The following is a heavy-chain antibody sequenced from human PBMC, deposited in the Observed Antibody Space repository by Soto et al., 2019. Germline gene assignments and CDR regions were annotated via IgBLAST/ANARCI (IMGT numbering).Heavy chain of an antibody. CDR3: AGGGTAFLSGYYANFDY. V-gene: IGHV3-33*01. CDR2: IWYDGSNK. CDR1: GFTFSSYG. D-gene: IGHD3-3*01. Sequence: GGSLRLSCAASGFTFSSYGMHWVRQAPGKGLEWVAVIWYDGSNKYYADSVKGRFTISRDNSKNTLYLQMNSLRAEDTAGYYCAGGGTAFLSGYYANFDYWGQGTLVTVSS. J-gene: IGHJ4*02.